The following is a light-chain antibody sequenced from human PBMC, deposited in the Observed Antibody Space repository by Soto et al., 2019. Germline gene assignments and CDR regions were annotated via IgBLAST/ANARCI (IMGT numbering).Light chain of an antibody. V-gene: IGKV3D-15*01. CDR1: QSVSSSY. J-gene: IGKJ5*01. CDR2: GEF. CDR3: QQYNDWPPIT. Sequence: EIVLTQSPGTLSLSPWERATLSCRASQSVSSSYLAWYQQKPGQAPRLLMYGEFIRATGIPARFSGGGSGTEFTLTISSLQSEDFAVYYCQQYNDWPPITFGQGTRLEIK.